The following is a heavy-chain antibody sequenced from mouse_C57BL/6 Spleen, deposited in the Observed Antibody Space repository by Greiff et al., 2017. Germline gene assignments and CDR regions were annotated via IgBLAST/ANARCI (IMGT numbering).Heavy chain of an antibody. V-gene: IGHV3-6*01. CDR1: GYSITSGYY. D-gene: IGHD1-1*01. Sequence: EVKLQESGPGLVKPSQSLSLTCSVTGYSITSGYYWNWIRQFPGNKLEWMGYISYDGSNNYNPSLKNRISITRDTSKNQFFLKLNSVTTEDTATYYCARSYGSTDYWGQGTTLTVSS. CDR3: ARSYGSTDY. J-gene: IGHJ2*01. CDR2: ISYDGSN.